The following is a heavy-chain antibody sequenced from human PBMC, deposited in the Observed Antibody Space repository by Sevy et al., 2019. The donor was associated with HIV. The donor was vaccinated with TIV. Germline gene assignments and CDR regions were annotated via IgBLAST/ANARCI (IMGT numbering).Heavy chain of an antibody. CDR1: GFTFSSYS. CDR3: ARDRVPVIAVAGTFFDY. J-gene: IGHJ4*02. Sequence: GGSLRLSCAASGFTFSSYSMNWVRQAPGKGLEWVSSISSSSSSYIYYADSVKGRFTISRDNAKNSLYLQMNSLRAEDTAVYYCARDRVPVIAVAGTFFDYWGQGTLVTVSS. D-gene: IGHD6-19*01. CDR2: ISSSSSSYI. V-gene: IGHV3-21*01.